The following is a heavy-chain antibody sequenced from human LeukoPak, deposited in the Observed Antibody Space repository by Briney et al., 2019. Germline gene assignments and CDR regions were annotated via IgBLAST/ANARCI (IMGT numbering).Heavy chain of an antibody. CDR2: ISSSSSYI. D-gene: IGHD2-2*02. CDR3: ARREDCRSTSCYINWYFDL. Sequence: GGSLRLSCAASGFTFSDYSMNWVRQAPGKGLEWVSSISSSSSYIYYADSVKGRFTISRDNAKNSLYLQMNSLRAEDTAVYYCARREDCRSTSCYINWYFDLWGRGTLVTVSS. V-gene: IGHV3-21*01. J-gene: IGHJ2*01. CDR1: GFTFSDYS.